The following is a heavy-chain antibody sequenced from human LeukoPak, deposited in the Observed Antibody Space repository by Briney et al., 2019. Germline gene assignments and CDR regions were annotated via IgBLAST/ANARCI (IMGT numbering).Heavy chain of an antibody. J-gene: IGHJ4*02. CDR1: GFTFSSYA. Sequence: GGSLRLSCAASGFTFSSYAMSWVRQAPGKGLEWVSAISGSGGSTYYADSVKGRFTISRDNSKNTLYLQMNSLRAEDTAVYYCARYSDSSGSSFDYWGQGTLVTVSS. CDR3: ARYSDSSGSSFDY. V-gene: IGHV3-23*01. CDR2: ISGSGGST. D-gene: IGHD3-22*01.